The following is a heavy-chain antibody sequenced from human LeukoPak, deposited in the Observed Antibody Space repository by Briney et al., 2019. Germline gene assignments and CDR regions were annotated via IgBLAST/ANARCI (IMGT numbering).Heavy chain of an antibody. CDR1: GFTFDDYA. CDR3: AKGYSEYYYYMDV. V-gene: IGHV3-43D*04. D-gene: IGHD6-13*01. Sequence: GGSLRLSGAASGFTFDDYAMHWVRQAPGKGLEWVSLISWDGGSTYYADSVKGRFTISRDNSKNSLYLQMNSLRAEDTALYYCAKGYSEYYYYMDVWGKGTTVTVSS. J-gene: IGHJ6*03. CDR2: ISWDGGST.